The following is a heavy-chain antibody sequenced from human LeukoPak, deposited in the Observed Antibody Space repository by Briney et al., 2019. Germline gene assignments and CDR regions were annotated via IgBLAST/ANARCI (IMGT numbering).Heavy chain of an antibody. CDR3: TRVGVGRTFDY. J-gene: IGHJ4*02. Sequence: GGSLRLSCAASGFTFSSFDMHWVRQGAGKGLEWVSGAGIAGDTYYPVSVKGRFTISRENAKNSLYLQMSSLRAEDTAVYYCTRVGVGRTFDYWGQGTLVTVSS. CDR2: AGIAGDT. D-gene: IGHD1-26*01. CDR1: GFTFSSFD. V-gene: IGHV3-13*01.